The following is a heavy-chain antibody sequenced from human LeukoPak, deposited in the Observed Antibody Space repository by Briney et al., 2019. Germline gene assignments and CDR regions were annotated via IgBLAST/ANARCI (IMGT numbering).Heavy chain of an antibody. D-gene: IGHD3-10*02. J-gene: IGHJ6*02. CDR2: INPNSGAT. CDR3: ARDLHYYVAMDV. V-gene: IGHV1-2*02. Sequence: ASVTVSCKASGYTFSVYYMHWVRQAPGQGLEWMGWINPNSGATNYAQQFQGRVTMTRDTSISTAYMELNSLRAEDTALYYCARDLHYYVAMDVWGQGTTVTVSS. CDR1: GYTFSVYY.